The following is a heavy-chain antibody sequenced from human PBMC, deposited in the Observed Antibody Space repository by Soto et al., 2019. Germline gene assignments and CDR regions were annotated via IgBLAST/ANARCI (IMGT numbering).Heavy chain of an antibody. V-gene: IGHV3-64D*06. CDR1: GFSLSSNA. Sequence: PGGSLRLSCSVSGFSLSSNAMSWVRQAPGKGLQYVSTISRDGGSTYYVDSVKGRFSISRDNPKNTLYLQMSSLRAEDTAVYYCVEDWRVDYWGQGTLVTVSS. D-gene: IGHD3-3*01. J-gene: IGHJ4*02. CDR2: ISRDGGST. CDR3: VEDWRVDY.